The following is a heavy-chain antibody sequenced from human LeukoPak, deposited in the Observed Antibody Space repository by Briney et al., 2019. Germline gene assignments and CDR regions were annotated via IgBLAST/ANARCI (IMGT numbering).Heavy chain of an antibody. Sequence: SETLSLTCTVSGGSISSGGYYWSWIRQHPGKGLEWIGYIYYSGSTYYNPSLKSRVTISVDTSKNQFSLKLSSVTAADTAVYYCARANGRFGEFDPWGQGTLVTVSS. CDR3: ARANGRFGEFDP. V-gene: IGHV4-31*03. J-gene: IGHJ5*02. CDR1: GGSISSGGYY. D-gene: IGHD3-10*01. CDR2: IYYSGST.